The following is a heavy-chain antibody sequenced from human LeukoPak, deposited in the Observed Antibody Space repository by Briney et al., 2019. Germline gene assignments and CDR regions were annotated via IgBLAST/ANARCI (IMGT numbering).Heavy chain of an antibody. J-gene: IGHJ3*02. CDR1: GFTFSSYA. D-gene: IGHD4-23*01. Sequence: GSLRLSCAASGFTFSSYAMSWVRQAPGKELEWIGSIYYSGSTYYNPSLNSRVTISVDTSKNQFSLKLSSVTAADTAVYYCARDYLGGNPDAFDIWGQGTMVTVSS. CDR2: IYYSGST. CDR3: ARDYLGGNPDAFDI. V-gene: IGHV4-39*07.